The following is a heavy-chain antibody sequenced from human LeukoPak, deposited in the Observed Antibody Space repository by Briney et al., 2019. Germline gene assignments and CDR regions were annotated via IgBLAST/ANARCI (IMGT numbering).Heavy chain of an antibody. J-gene: IGHJ5*02. V-gene: IGHV4-30-4*08. CDR2: IYYSGST. CDR3: ARDYTTVTLSRGWFDP. D-gene: IGHD4-11*01. CDR1: GGSISSGDYY. Sequence: SETLSLTCTVSGGSISSGDYYWSWIRRPPGKGLEWIGYIYYSGSTYYNPSLKSRVTISVDTSKNQFSLKLSSVTAADTAVYYCARDYTTVTLSRGWFDPWGQGTLVTVSS.